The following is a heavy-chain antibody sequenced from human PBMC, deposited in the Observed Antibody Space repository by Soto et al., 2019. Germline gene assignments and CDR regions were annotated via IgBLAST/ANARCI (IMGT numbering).Heavy chain of an antibody. CDR1: GDSISSSYY. J-gene: IGHJ5*02. D-gene: IGHD2-21*01. CDR2: VYYTGFT. CDR3: AGLPVVVIALGYFDP. V-gene: IGHV4-39*01. Sequence: SETLSLTCTVSGDSISSSYYWGWVRQPPGKGLECIGAVYYTGFTYYNPSLKSRLTISLDTSKNQFSLRLSYVTAADTAIYYCAGLPVVVIALGYFDPWGPGTLVTVSS.